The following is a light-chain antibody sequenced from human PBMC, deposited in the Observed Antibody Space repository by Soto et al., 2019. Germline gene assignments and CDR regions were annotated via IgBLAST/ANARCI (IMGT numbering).Light chain of an antibody. CDR2: AAS. J-gene: IGKJ1*01. CDR3: QQYTGSPST. CDR1: QTVTSNY. Sequence: EIVLTQSPGTLSLSPGERATLSCRASQTVTSNYLAWYQRKPGQAPRLLIYAASSMATDIPARCSGSGSGTDFTLTITRLEPEDFAAYFCQQYTGSPSTFGQGTKVEIK. V-gene: IGKV3-20*01.